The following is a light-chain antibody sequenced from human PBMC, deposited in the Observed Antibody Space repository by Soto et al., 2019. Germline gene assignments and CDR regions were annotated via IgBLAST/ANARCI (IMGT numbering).Light chain of an antibody. V-gene: IGLV4-69*01. CDR3: QTWGTGIVV. CDR1: CGHSTYA. CDR2: LKSDGSH. Sequence: QPVLTQSPSASASLGASVKLTCTLSCGHSTYAIAWHQHQPDKGPRYLMKLKSDGSHNKGDGIPDRFSGSSSGAERYLTISSLQSEDEADYYCQTWGTGIVVFGGGTKLTVL. J-gene: IGLJ2*01.